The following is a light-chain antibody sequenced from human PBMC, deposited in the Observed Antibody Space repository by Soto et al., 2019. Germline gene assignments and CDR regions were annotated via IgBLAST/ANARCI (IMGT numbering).Light chain of an antibody. V-gene: IGLV1-36*01. CDR2: YDD. Sequence: QSVLTQPPSVSEAPRQRVTISCSGSWSNIGNNPVNWYQQLPGKAPKLLIYYDDLLSSGVSDRFSGSKSGTSASLAISGLQSEDEADYYCAVWDDNLNGVVFGGGTKLTVL. CDR1: WSNIGNNP. J-gene: IGLJ2*01. CDR3: AVWDDNLNGVV.